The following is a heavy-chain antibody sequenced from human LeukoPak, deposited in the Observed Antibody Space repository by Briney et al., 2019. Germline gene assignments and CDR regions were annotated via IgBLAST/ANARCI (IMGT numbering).Heavy chain of an antibody. D-gene: IGHD4-17*01. CDR1: GVSISAYY. V-gene: IGHV4-4*07. CDR2: VYPGESIYASENT. CDR3: ARDPTTVTTIFDS. J-gene: IGHJ4*02. Sequence: SETLSLTCSVSGVSISAYYWSWIRQPAGKGLEWIGRVYPGESIYASENTNYNPSLKSRVSMSGDTSKNQVSLKLRSVTAADTAVYYCARDPTTVTTIFDSWGQGTLVTVSS.